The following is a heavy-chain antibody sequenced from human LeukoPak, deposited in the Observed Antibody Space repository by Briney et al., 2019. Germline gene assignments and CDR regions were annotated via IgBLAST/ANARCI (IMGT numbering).Heavy chain of an antibody. J-gene: IGHJ5*02. D-gene: IGHD1-26*01. Sequence: SVKVSCKASGYSFTDHHILWVRQAPGQGLEWIGGIVPIDGTPHYAQKFQGRVTITTDESTNTAYLEMPGLRFEDTAMFYCARGSEHLHTWGQGTLVTVSS. CDR2: IVPIDGTP. CDR1: GYSFTDHH. CDR3: ARGSEHLHT. V-gene: IGHV1-69*05.